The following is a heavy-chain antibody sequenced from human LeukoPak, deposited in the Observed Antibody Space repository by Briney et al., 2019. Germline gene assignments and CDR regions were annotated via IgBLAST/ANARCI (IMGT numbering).Heavy chain of an antibody. CDR3: ASQGYCSGGSCYSLFDY. D-gene: IGHD2-15*01. CDR1: GFTFSSYW. Sequence: PGGSLRLSCVASGFTFSSYWMSWVREAPGKGLVWVANIKQDGSEKYYVDSVKGRFTISRDNAKNSLYLQMNSLRAEDTAVYYCASQGYCSGGSCYSLFDYWGQGTLVTVSS. V-gene: IGHV3-7*05. CDR2: IKQDGSEK. J-gene: IGHJ4*02.